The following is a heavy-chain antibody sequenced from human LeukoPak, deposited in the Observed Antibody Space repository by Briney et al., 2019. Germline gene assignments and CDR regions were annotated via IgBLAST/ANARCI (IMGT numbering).Heavy chain of an antibody. CDR3: TKGGFEAGDRFGY. CDR2: ISWDGSSS. J-gene: IGHJ4*02. CDR1: GFTFDDYA. D-gene: IGHD3-16*01. V-gene: IGHV3-43D*03. Sequence: GGSLRLSCAASGFTFDDYAMHWVRQAPGKGLEWVSLISWDGSSSYYADSVKGRFTISRDNSRNSLYLQMNSLRAEDTALYYWTKGGFEAGDRFGYWGQGTLVTVSS.